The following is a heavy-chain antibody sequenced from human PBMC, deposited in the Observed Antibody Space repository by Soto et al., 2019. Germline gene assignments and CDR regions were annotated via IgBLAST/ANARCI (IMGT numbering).Heavy chain of an antibody. CDR1: GGSISSYY. Sequence: LSLTCTVSGGSISSYYWSWIRQPPGKGLEWIGYIYYSGSTNYNPSLKSRVTISVDTSKNQFSLKLSSVTAADTAVYYCARIITILGFDPWGQGTLVTVSS. CDR2: IYYSGST. J-gene: IGHJ5*02. CDR3: ARIITILGFDP. D-gene: IGHD3-3*01. V-gene: IGHV4-59*01.